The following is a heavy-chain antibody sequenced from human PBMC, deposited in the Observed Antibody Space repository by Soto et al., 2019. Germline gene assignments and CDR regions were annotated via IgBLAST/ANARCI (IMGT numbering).Heavy chain of an antibody. J-gene: IGHJ3*02. D-gene: IGHD2-2*02. CDR1: GYSFTSYW. V-gene: IGHV5-51*01. Sequence: GESLKISCKGSGYSFTSYWIGWVRQMPGKGLEWMGIIYPGDSYTRYSPSFQGQVTISANKSISPAYLQWSRLKDSDTALYSCARRLGYCSGTSCYTIENDACDIWGQGTMVTVSS. CDR2: IYPGDSYT. CDR3: ARRLGYCSGTSCYTIENDACDI.